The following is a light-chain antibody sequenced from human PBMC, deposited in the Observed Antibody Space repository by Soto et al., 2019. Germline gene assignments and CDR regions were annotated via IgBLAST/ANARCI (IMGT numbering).Light chain of an antibody. V-gene: IGKV3-15*01. CDR1: QSVSSY. CDR3: QQYYSFPPT. Sequence: EIVLTQSPATLSLCPGERATLSCRASQSVSSYLAWYQQKPGQAPRLLIYGASTRATGLPARFSGSGSGTEFTLTISSLQPDDFATYYCQQYYSFPPTFGQGTKVDIK. J-gene: IGKJ1*01. CDR2: GAS.